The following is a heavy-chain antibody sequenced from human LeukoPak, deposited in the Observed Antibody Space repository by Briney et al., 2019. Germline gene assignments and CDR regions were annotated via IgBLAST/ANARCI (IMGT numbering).Heavy chain of an antibody. V-gene: IGHV3-30-3*01. CDR1: GFTFSSYA. J-gene: IGHJ4*02. CDR2: ISYDGSNK. CDR3: ARDPAYIAAPGTLDY. Sequence: GRSLRLSCAASGFTFSSYAMHWVRQAPGKGLEWVAVISYDGSNKYYADSVKGRFTISRDNSKNTLSLQMNSLRAEDTAVYYCARDPAYIAAPGTLDYWGQGTPVTVSS. D-gene: IGHD6-13*01.